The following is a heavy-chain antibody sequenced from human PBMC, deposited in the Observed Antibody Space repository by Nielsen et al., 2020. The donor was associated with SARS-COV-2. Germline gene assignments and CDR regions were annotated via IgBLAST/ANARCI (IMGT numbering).Heavy chain of an antibody. CDR1: GFTFSDYY. CDR3: TRGDGSHDAFDI. D-gene: IGHD3-10*01. J-gene: IGHJ3*02. Sequence: GGSLRLSCAASGFTFSDYYMSWIRQAPGKGLEWVSYISSSSSYTNYADSVKGRFTISRDNAKNSLYLQMNSLRAEDTAVYYCTRGDGSHDAFDIWGQGTMVTVSS. CDR2: ISSSSSYT. V-gene: IGHV3-11*05.